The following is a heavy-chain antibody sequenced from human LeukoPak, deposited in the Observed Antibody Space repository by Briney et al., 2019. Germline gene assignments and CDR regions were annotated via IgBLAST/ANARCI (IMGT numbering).Heavy chain of an antibody. CDR1: GFTFSSYA. CDR3: AREREPFFNP. D-gene: IGHD1-14*01. J-gene: IGHJ5*02. Sequence: GRSLTLSCAASGFTFSSYAMLWVPLAPGKGLEWVAFISYGGSNKYYADSVKGRFTISRDNSKNTLYLQMNSPRAEDTAVYYCAREREPFFNPWGQGTLVTVSS. V-gene: IGHV3-30*04. CDR2: ISYGGSNK.